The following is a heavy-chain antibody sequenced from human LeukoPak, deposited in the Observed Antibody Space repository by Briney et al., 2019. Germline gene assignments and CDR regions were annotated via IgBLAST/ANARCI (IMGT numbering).Heavy chain of an antibody. CDR2: IKQDGGEK. Sequence: PGGSLRLSCAASGFSFSDYWMSWVRQAPGKGLEWVANIKQDGGEKYYVDSVKGRFTISRDNAQNSLYLQMNSLRVEDTAVYYCARHGGGLLTQYSSSWYFLDYWGQGTLVTVSS. D-gene: IGHD6-13*01. CDR3: ARHGGGLLTQYSSSWYFLDY. V-gene: IGHV3-7*05. J-gene: IGHJ4*02. CDR1: GFSFSDYW.